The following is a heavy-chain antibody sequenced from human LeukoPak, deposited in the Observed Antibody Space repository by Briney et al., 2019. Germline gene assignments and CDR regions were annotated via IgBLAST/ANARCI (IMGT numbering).Heavy chain of an antibody. J-gene: IGHJ4*02. CDR1: GYTFTGYY. Sequence: ASVKVSCKASGYTFTGYYMHWVRQAPGQGLEWMGWIKPNSGVTNYAHKFQGRVTMTRDTSISTAYMELSSLRSDDSAVYYCAGDLSAVAGPGHYWGQGTLVTVSS. D-gene: IGHD6-19*01. CDR3: AGDLSAVAGPGHY. CDR2: IKPNSGVT. V-gene: IGHV1-2*02.